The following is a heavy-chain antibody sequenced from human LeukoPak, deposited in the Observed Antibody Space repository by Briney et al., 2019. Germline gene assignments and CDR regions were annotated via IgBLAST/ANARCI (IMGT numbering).Heavy chain of an antibody. J-gene: IGHJ4*02. CDR1: GFTVSSNY. V-gene: IGHV3-53*01. Sequence: GSLRLSCAASGFTVSSNYMSWVRQAPGEGLEWVSVIYSGGSTYYADSVKGRFTISRDNSKNTLYLQMNSLRAEDTAVYYCASLSILGYCSGGSCYSENYFDYWGQGTLVTVSS. D-gene: IGHD2-15*01. CDR2: IYSGGST. CDR3: ASLSILGYCSGGSCYSENYFDY.